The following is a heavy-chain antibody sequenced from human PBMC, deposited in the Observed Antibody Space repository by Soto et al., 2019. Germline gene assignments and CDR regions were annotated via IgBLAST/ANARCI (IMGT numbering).Heavy chain of an antibody. J-gene: IGHJ6*02. Sequence: LQLSCASSGFTFADYATHCVRQAPAPGLEWVSGISWHSGSIGYADSVRGRFTISRDNAKSSLCLQMNSLRAEDTSLYYCAKDFKIPSSSWYFPLYYYYGKDGWGQGTTVTVSS. CDR1: GFTFADYA. D-gene: IGHD6-13*01. V-gene: IGHV3-9*01. CDR2: ISWHSGSI. CDR3: AKDFKIPSSSWYFPLYYYYGKDG.